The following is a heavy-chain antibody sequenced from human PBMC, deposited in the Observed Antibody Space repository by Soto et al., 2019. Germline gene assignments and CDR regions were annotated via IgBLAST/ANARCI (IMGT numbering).Heavy chain of an antibody. D-gene: IGHD3-22*01. Sequence: SVKVSGKASGGTVSSYAISWVRQAPGQGLEWMGGITPIFGTANYAQKFQGRVTITAGKSTSTAYMELSSLRSEDTAVYYCAREYYYDSSGYASDAFDIWGKGTMVTASS. J-gene: IGHJ3*02. V-gene: IGHV1-69*06. CDR1: GGTVSSYA. CDR2: ITPIFGTA. CDR3: AREYYYDSSGYASDAFDI.